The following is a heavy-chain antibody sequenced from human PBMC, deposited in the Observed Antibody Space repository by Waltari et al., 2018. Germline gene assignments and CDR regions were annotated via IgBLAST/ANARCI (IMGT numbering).Heavy chain of an antibody. V-gene: IGHV4-30-4*08. CDR3: ARLKSYGDYLNWFES. CDR1: GGSISSRDFY. Sequence: QVQLQESGPGLVKPSQTLTLTCGVSGGSISSRDFYWSWIRQPPGKGLEWIGYIYHSGSAYYNPSLKSRLTISLDSSENQFSLMMSSVTAADTAVYFCARLKSYGDYLNWFESWGQGTLVTVSS. J-gene: IGHJ5*01. CDR2: IYHSGSA. D-gene: IGHD4-17*01.